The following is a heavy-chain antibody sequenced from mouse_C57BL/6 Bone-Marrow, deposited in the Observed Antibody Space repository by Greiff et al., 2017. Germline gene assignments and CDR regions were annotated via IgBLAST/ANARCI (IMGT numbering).Heavy chain of an antibody. CDR2: INSAGGST. CDR1: EYEFPSHD. Sequence: EVKLVESGGGLVQPGESLKLSCESTEYEFPSHDMSWVRQTPEKRLELVAAINSAGGSTYYPATMEGRFIISRDNTTKTLYLQMSSLRSEDTAVFYCARVILGAMAYWGQGTSVTVSA. CDR3: ARVILGAMAY. J-gene: IGHJ4*01. D-gene: IGHD4-1*01. V-gene: IGHV5-2*03.